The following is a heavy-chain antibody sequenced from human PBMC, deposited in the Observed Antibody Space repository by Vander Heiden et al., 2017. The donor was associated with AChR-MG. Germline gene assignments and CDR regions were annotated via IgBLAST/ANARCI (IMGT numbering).Heavy chain of an antibody. D-gene: IGHD5-12*01. CDR2: IKQDGGEK. Sequence: EVQLVESGGGLVQPGGSLRLSCAASGFTFSTYWMTWVRQAPGRGLEWVANIKQDGGEKFYVDSVKGRFTISRDNAKNSLYLQMNSLRAEDTAVYYCARDRGNSGYDINDYWGQGTLVTVSS. CDR1: GFTFSTYW. V-gene: IGHV3-7*01. J-gene: IGHJ4*02. CDR3: ARDRGNSGYDINDY.